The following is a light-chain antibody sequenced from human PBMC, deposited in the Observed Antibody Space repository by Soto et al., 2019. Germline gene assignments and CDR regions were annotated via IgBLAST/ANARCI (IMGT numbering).Light chain of an antibody. CDR3: HQRQSWPRT. V-gene: IGKV1-5*01. CDR1: QSISSW. Sequence: DIQVTQAPSTLSASVGDRVTITCRASQSISSWLAWYQQKPGKAPKLLIYAASTLQSGVPSRFSGSGSGTDFTLTISDVQPEDFAVYYCHQRQSWPRTFGQGTKVDIK. J-gene: IGKJ1*01. CDR2: AAS.